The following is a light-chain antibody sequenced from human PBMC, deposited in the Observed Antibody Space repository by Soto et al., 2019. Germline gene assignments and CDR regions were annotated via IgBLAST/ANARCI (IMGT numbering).Light chain of an antibody. CDR2: DAS. J-gene: IGKJ1*01. Sequence: IVLTQSLATLSLSPRVRATLSCRASQSVSGYLAWYQQKPGQAPRLLIYDASKRATGIPARFSGSGFGTDFTLTISSLEPEDFAVYYCQQRSKWRTFGQGTKVDIK. CDR1: QSVSGY. CDR3: QQRSKWRT. V-gene: IGKV3-11*01.